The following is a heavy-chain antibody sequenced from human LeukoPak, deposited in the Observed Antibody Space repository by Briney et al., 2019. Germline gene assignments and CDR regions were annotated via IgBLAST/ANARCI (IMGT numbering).Heavy chain of an antibody. V-gene: IGHV1-2*04. Sequence: ASVKVSCKASGYTSTSYYMHWVRQAPGQGLEWMGWINPNSGGTNYAQKFQGWVTMTRDTSISTAYMELSRLRSDDTAVYYCARDGGADAFDIWGQGTMVTVSS. CDR1: GYTSTSYY. J-gene: IGHJ3*02. D-gene: IGHD2-21*01. CDR2: INPNSGGT. CDR3: ARDGGADAFDI.